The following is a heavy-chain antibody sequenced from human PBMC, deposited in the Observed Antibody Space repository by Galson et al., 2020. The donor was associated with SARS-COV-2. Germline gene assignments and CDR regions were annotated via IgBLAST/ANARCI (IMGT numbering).Heavy chain of an antibody. CDR3: ARDSIDRITIFGVVIIGYFDY. J-gene: IGHJ4*02. CDR1: GYTFTHYG. CDR2: ISAYNGNT. D-gene: IGHD3-3*01. Sequence: ASVTVSCKASGYTFTHYGLSWVRPAPGQGLEWMGWISAYNGNTNYAQKLQGRVTMTTDTSTSTAYMELRSLRSDDTAVYYCARDSIDRITIFGVVIIGYFDYWGQGTLVTVSS. V-gene: IGHV1-18*01.